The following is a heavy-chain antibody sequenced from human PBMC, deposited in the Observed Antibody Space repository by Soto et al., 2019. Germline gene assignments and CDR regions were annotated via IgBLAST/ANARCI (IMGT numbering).Heavy chain of an antibody. CDR2: INAGNGNT. Sequence: QVQLVQSGDEEKKPGASVKDSCKASGYTFTRYAMHWMRHAPGQKLEWMGWINAGNGNTKYSQKFQGRVTITRDTSASTAYMELSSLRSEDTAVYYCARSIVVVTALDYWGQGTLVTVSS. D-gene: IGHD2-21*02. CDR1: GYTFTRYA. V-gene: IGHV1-3*05. CDR3: ARSIVVVTALDY. J-gene: IGHJ4*02.